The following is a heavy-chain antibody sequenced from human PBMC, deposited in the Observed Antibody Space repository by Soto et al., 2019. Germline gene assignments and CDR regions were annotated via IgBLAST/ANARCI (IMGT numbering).Heavy chain of an antibody. J-gene: IGHJ6*02. CDR3: AGVLSIFGVVKYCMDV. Sequence: QVQLVQSGAEVKKPGASVKVSCKASGYTFTSYGISWVRQAPGQGLEWMGWISAYNGNTNYAQKLQGRVTMTTDTSTSTAYMELRSLRSDDTAVYYCAGVLSIFGVVKYCMDVWGQGTTVTVSS. V-gene: IGHV1-18*01. CDR1: GYTFTSYG. CDR2: ISAYNGNT. D-gene: IGHD3-3*02.